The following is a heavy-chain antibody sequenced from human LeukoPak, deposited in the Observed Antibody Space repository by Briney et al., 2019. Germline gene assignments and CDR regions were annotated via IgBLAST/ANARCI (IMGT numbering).Heavy chain of an antibody. D-gene: IGHD1-7*01. J-gene: IGHJ4*02. V-gene: IGHV3-23*01. CDR2: ISGSGGNT. CDR3: AKEGKTRNWNYYQAKPVY. Sequence: ETLSLTCAVYGGSFSGYYWSWIRQAPGKGLEWVSGISGSGGNTYYADSVKGRFTISRDNSKNTLYLQMSSLRVEDTAVYYCAKEGKTRNWNYYQAKPVYWGQGTLVTVSS. CDR1: GGSFSGYY.